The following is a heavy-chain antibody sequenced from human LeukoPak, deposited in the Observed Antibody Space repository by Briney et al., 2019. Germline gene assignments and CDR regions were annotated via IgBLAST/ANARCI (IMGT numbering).Heavy chain of an antibody. J-gene: IGHJ4*02. D-gene: IGHD4-11*01. CDR3: AKDPMTTVTGGGYFDY. CDR1: GFTFDDYT. Sequence: PGGSLRLSCAASGFTFDDYTMNWVRQAPGKGLEWVSLISWDGGSTYYADSVKGRFTISRDNSKNSLYLQMNSLRTEDTAMYYCAKDPMTTVTGGGYFDYWGQGTLVTVSS. CDR2: ISWDGGST. V-gene: IGHV3-43*01.